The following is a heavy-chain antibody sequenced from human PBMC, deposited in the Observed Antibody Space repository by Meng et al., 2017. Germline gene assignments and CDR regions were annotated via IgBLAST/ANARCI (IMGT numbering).Heavy chain of an antibody. V-gene: IGHV1-2*02. Sequence: ASVKVSCKASGYTFTGYYMHWARQAPGQGLEWMGWINPNSGGTNYAQKFQGRVTMTRDTSISTAYMKLSRLRSDDTAVYYCARSWVYGSSVPYYFDYWGQGTLVTVSS. J-gene: IGHJ4*02. CDR3: ARSWVYGSSVPYYFDY. CDR2: INPNSGGT. CDR1: GYTFTGYY. D-gene: IGHD3-10*01.